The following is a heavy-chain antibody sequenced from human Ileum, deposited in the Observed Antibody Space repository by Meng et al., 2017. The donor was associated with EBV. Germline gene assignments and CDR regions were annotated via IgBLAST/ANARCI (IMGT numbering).Heavy chain of an antibody. CDR3: ARNRPRGVATGANWFDP. CDR1: GYTFTNYY. Sequence: QVQLVQSGAEVKKPXXAGKVSCKGSGYTFTNYYMHWVRQAPGQGLEWMGIINTSVGYTSHAQKFQGRVTMTRDTSTSTVHMEVSSLRSADTAVYYCARNRPRGVATGANWFDPWGQGTLVTVSS. V-gene: IGHV1-46*01. CDR2: INTSVGYT. J-gene: IGHJ5*02. D-gene: IGHD5-12*01.